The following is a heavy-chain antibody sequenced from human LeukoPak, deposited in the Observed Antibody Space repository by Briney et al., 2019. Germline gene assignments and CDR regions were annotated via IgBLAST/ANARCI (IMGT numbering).Heavy chain of an antibody. D-gene: IGHD3-3*01. CDR2: IIPIFGTA. CDR1: GGTFSSYA. V-gene: IGHV1-69*05. CDR3: ARGNYDFWSGYYDY. J-gene: IGHJ4*02. Sequence: ASVRVSCKASGGTFSSYAISWVRQAPGQGLEWMGGIIPIFGTANYAQKFQGRVTITTDESTSTAYMELSSLRSEDTAVYYCARGNYDFWSGYYDYWGQGTLVTVSS.